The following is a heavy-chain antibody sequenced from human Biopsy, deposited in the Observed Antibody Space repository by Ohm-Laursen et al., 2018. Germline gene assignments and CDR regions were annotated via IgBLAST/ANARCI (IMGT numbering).Heavy chain of an antibody. D-gene: IGHD4-11*01. Sequence: GTLSFTWSVSGDSVTKYYWSWIRQPPGKGLEWIGHIYYSVMTNYNPSLQSRVSISVDTSRNQVSLTLSSVTAADTAVYYCARDSGILNYGNFKYYHYYGMDVWGQGTKVTVS. CDR2: IYYSVMT. J-gene: IGHJ6*02. CDR3: ARDSGILNYGNFKYYHYYGMDV. V-gene: IGHV4-59*02. CDR1: GDSVTKYY.